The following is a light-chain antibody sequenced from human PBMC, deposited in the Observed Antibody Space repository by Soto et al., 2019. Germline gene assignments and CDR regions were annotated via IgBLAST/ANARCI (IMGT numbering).Light chain of an antibody. CDR2: ATS. V-gene: IGKV3-20*01. J-gene: IGKJ2*01. CDR3: QVYGDSPPYI. Sequence: EMVLTQSPGTLSLSPGERATLSCRASQSVRSRHVAWYQRKAGQAPRLLIYATSTRATGIAARFIGSGSGTDFTLTIDRREPEDFAVYYCQVYGDSPPYIFGQGTKLEIK. CDR1: QSVRSRH.